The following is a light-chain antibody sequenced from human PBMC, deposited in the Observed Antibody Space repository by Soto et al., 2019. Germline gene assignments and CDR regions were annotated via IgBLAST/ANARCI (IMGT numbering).Light chain of an antibody. V-gene: IGLV2-14*03. J-gene: IGLJ2*01. Sequence: QSALTQPASVSGSPGQSITISCTGTSSDVGGYSYVSWYQQHPGKAPKLMIYDVTDRPSGVSYRFSGSKSGNTASLTISGLQAEDEADYYCRSYTSTSTVVFGGGTKVTVL. CDR2: DVT. CDR1: SSDVGGYSY. CDR3: RSYTSTSTVV.